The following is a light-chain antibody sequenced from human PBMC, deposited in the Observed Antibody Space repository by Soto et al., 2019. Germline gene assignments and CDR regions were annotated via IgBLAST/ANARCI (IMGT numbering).Light chain of an antibody. CDR3: SSYTSSNSWV. V-gene: IGLV2-18*02. CDR1: SSDVGTYNR. J-gene: IGLJ3*02. Sequence: QSVLTQPPSVSGSPGQSVTISCTGTSSDVGTYNRVSWYQQPPGTAPKLMIFDVTNRPSGVPDRFSGSKSGNAASLTISGLQAEDEADYYCSSYTSSNSWVFGGGTQLTVL. CDR2: DVT.